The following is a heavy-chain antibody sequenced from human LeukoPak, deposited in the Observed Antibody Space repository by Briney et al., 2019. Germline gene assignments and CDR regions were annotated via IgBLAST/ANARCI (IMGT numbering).Heavy chain of an antibody. D-gene: IGHD1-14*01. V-gene: IGHV4-30-2*01. CDR1: DGSISSGAYS. Sequence: SETLSLTCTVSDGSISSGAYSWNWIRQPPGRGLEWVGYIYHGGSPYYNPSLKSRVTISVDWSKNQFSLSLSSVTAADTAVYYCARGEPSTLLNNDHYFMDVWGKGTTVTVSS. CDR2: IYHGGSP. J-gene: IGHJ6*03. CDR3: ARGEPSTLLNNDHYFMDV.